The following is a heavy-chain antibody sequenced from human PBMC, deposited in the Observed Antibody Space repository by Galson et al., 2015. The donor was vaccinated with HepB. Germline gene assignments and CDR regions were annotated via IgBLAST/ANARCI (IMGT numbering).Heavy chain of an antibody. Sequence: SLRLSCAASGFTFSSYGMHWVRQAPGKGLEWVAVISYDGSNKYYADSVKGRFTISRDNSKNTLYLQMNSLRAEDTAVYYCAKDRWYCTNGVCPNYYYYYYMDVWGKGTTVTASS. J-gene: IGHJ6*03. CDR3: AKDRWYCTNGVCPNYYYYYYMDV. CDR2: ISYDGSNK. V-gene: IGHV3-30*18. D-gene: IGHD2-8*01. CDR1: GFTFSSYG.